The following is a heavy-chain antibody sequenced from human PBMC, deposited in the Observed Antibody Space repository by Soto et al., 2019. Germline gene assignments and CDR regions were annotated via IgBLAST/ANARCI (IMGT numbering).Heavy chain of an antibody. CDR2: IKDSCDDT. D-gene: IGHD6-13*01. Sequence: VELLESGGGLVQPGGSLTLSCTASGFSFSNYAMHWVRQAPGKGLEWVSTIKDSCDDTYYLASVRGRFIISRDYSSNTLYLQMTSLRAEDTALYHCVKGGASYTSCWYANWGQGILVTVSS. CDR1: GFSFSNYA. CDR3: VKGGASYTSCWYAN. J-gene: IGHJ4*02. V-gene: IGHV3-23*01.